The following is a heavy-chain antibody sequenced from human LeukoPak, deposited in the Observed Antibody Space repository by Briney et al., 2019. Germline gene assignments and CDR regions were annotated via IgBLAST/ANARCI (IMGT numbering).Heavy chain of an antibody. CDR1: GFTFSNYA. CDR2: ISYDGSNK. D-gene: IGHD2-21*01. V-gene: IGHV3-30*04. Sequence: PGRSLRLSCAASGFTFSNYALHWVRQAPGKGLEWVAVISYDGSNKFYADSVRGRFTISRDTSKNTVYLQMNSLRVEDAGVYYCAKAPVTSCRGAFCYPLDYWGHGTLVTVSS. J-gene: IGHJ4*01. CDR3: AKAPVTSCRGAFCYPLDY.